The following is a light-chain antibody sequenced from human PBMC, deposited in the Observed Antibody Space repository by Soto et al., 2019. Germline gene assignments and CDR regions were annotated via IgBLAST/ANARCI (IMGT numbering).Light chain of an antibody. CDR1: KGFDSC. J-gene: IGKJ1*01. Sequence: DIQMTHSLSPIPESLGDGFTITCRASKGFDSCLAWYQQKPGKAPKFLMYKASNLESGVPLRFSGSGSETEFTLTISSLQPDDFAIYYCQHYKSYPWTFGQGTKVELK. V-gene: IGKV1-5*03. CDR3: QHYKSYPWT. CDR2: KAS.